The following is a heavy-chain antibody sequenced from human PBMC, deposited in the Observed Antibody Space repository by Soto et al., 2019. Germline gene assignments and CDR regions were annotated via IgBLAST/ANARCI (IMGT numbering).Heavy chain of an antibody. D-gene: IGHD4-4*01. CDR2: ISSSSRTT. CDR3: ARAGRTVYGMDV. CDR1: GFTFSSYN. J-gene: IGHJ6*02. V-gene: IGHV3-48*01. Sequence: PGGSLRLSCAASGFTFSSYNMNWVRQAPGKGLEWVSYISSSSRTTYYADSVKGRFTISRDNAKNSLYLQVNSLRAEDTAVYYCARAGRTVYGMDVWGQGTTVTVSS.